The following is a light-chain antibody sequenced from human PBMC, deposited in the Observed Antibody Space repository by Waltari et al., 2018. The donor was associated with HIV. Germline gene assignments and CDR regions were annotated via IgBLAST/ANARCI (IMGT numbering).Light chain of an antibody. Sequence: QSALTQPPSASGSPGHSVTISCTGTSSDVGAYNYVSWYQQHPGKAPKLIIYEVTKRPAGVPDRFSASKSGNTASLTVSGLQTDDEADDYCSSYAGSNTLIFGGGTNLIVL. J-gene: IGLJ2*01. V-gene: IGLV2-8*01. CDR1: SSDVGAYNY. CDR3: SSYAGSNTLI. CDR2: EVT.